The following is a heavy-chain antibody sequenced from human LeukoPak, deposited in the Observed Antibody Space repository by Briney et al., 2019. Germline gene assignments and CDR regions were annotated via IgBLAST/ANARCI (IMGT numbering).Heavy chain of an antibody. CDR1: GYTFTSYA. CDR2: INTNTGNP. Sequence: ASVKVSCEASGYTFTSYAMNWVRQAPGQGLEWMGWINTNTGNPTYAQGFTGRFVFSLDTSVSTAYLQISSLKAEDTAVYYCARDTADVDIVATITTYWGQGTLVTVSS. D-gene: IGHD5-12*01. CDR3: ARDTADVDIVATITTY. J-gene: IGHJ4*02. V-gene: IGHV7-4-1*02.